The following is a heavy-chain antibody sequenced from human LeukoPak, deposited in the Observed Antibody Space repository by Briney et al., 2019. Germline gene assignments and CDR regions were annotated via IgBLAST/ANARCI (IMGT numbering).Heavy chain of an antibody. CDR1: GGTFSSYA. Sequence: ASVKVSCKASGGTFSSYAISWVRQAPGQGLEWMGGIIPIFGTANYAQKFQGRVTITADESTSTAYIELSSLRSEDTAVYYCARFGSGRFLDPWGQGTLVTVSS. CDR2: IIPIFGTA. J-gene: IGHJ5*02. CDR3: ARFGSGRFLDP. V-gene: IGHV1-69*13. D-gene: IGHD3-10*01.